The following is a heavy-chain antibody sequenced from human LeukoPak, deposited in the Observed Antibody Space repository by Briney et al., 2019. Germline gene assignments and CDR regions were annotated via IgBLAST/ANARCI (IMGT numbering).Heavy chain of an antibody. Sequence: PSETLSLTCTVSGGSISSYYWSWIRQPAGKGLEWIGRIYTSGSTNYNPSLKSRVTMSVDTSKNQFSLKLSSVAAADTAVYYCARDLRDYDFWSGYPNNGGFDPWGQGTLVPVSS. CDR2: IYTSGST. J-gene: IGHJ5*02. CDR3: ARDLRDYDFWSGYPNNGGFDP. V-gene: IGHV4-4*07. D-gene: IGHD3-3*01. CDR1: GGSISSYY.